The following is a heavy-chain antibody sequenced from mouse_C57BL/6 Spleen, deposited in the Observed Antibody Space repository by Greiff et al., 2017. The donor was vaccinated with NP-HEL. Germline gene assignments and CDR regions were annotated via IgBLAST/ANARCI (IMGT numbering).Heavy chain of an antibody. J-gene: IGHJ4*01. V-gene: IGHV1-55*01. Sequence: QVQLQQPGAELVKPGASVKMSCKASGYTFTSYWITWVKQRPGQGLEWIGDIYPGSGSTNYNEKFKSKAALTVDTSSSTAYMQLSSLTSEDSAVYYYARTGTYYYAMDYWGKGTSVTVSS. D-gene: IGHD4-1*01. CDR3: ARTGTYYYAMDY. CDR2: IYPGSGST. CDR1: GYTFTSYW.